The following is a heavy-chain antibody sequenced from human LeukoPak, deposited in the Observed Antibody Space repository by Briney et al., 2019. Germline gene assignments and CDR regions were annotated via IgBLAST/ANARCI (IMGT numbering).Heavy chain of an antibody. J-gene: IGHJ4*02. CDR1: GGSVSIGSYY. D-gene: IGHD3/OR15-3a*01. V-gene: IGHV4-61*02. Sequence: SQTLSLTCSVSGGSVSIGSYYWSWIRQSAGKGLEWIGRIYVSGTTDYNPSLESRVTIFKDMSKNQLFLRLSSVTAADTAVYYCARTNDFWTGYYEKWGRGTLVTVSS. CDR3: ARTNDFWTGYYEK. CDR2: IYVSGTT.